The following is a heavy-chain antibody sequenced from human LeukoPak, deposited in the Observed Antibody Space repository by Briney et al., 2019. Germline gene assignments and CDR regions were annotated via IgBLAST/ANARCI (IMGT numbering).Heavy chain of an antibody. J-gene: IGHJ6*03. CDR3: AKGVGGSANYYYMDV. CDR1: GFAFSRHG. V-gene: IGHV3-30*02. D-gene: IGHD3-10*01. Sequence: GGSLRLSCAASGFAFSRHGIHWVRQAPGKGLEWVAFIPYDGSNKFYADSVKGRFTISRDNSKNTLYLQMNSLRAEDTAVYYCAKGVGGSANYYYMDVWGKGTTVTVSS. CDR2: IPYDGSNK.